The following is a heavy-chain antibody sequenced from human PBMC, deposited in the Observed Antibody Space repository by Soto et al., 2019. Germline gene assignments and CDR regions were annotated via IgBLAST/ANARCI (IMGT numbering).Heavy chain of an antibody. D-gene: IGHD1-1*01. V-gene: IGHV3-53*01. CDR3: ARDQGTVPVNYYYYGMDV. Sequence: PGGSLILSCAASGFTVSSNYMSWVRQAPGKGLEWVSVIYSGGSTYYADSVKGRFTISRDNSKNTLYLQMNSPRAEDTAVYYCARDQGTVPVNYYYYGMDVWGQGTTVTVSS. CDR1: GFTVSSNY. CDR2: IYSGGST. J-gene: IGHJ6*02.